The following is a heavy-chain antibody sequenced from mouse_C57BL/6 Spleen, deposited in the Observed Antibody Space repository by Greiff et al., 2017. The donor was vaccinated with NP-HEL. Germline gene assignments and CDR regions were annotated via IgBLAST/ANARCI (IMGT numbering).Heavy chain of an antibody. CDR2: IYPGSGNP. CDR1: GYTFTDYY. V-gene: IGHV1-84*01. D-gene: IGHD1-1*01. J-gene: IGHJ1*03. Sequence: QVQLQQSGPELVKPGASVKISCKASGYTFTDYYINWVKQRPGQGLEWIGWIYPGSGNPKSNEKFKGKATLTVDTSSSTAYMPLSSLPSEASAVEFGARPNYGSSYGDCDDWGTGTTVTVAA. CDR3: ARPNYGSSYGDCDD.